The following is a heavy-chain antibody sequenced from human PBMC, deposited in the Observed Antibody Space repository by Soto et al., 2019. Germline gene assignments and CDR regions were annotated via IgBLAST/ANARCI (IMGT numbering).Heavy chain of an antibody. CDR1: GFTFDDYA. CDR3: AKDSHYGDYYYFDY. CDR2: ISWNSGSI. Sequence: PGGSLRLSCAASGFTFDDYAMHWVRQAPGKGLEWVSGISWNSGSIGYADSVKGRFTISRDNAKNSLYLQMNSLRAEDTALYYCAKDSHYGDYYYFDYWGQGTLVTVSS. D-gene: IGHD4-17*01. V-gene: IGHV3-9*01. J-gene: IGHJ4*02.